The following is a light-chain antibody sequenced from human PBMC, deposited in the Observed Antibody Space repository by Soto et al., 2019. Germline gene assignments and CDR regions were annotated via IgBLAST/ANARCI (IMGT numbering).Light chain of an antibody. J-gene: IGKJ4*01. CDR3: QHYASYPLT. CDR2: TAS. V-gene: IGKV1-5*03. CDR1: QSISFW. Sequence: DIQMTQSPSTLSASVGDRVTITCRASQSISFWLAWYQQKPGKAPNLLIYTASTLNSGVPSKFSGSGSGTEFTLTISSLQPDDFATYYCQHYASYPLTFGGGTKVEIK.